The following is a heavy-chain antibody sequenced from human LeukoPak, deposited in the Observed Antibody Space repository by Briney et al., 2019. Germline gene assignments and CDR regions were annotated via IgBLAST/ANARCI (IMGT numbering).Heavy chain of an antibody. Sequence: GASVKVSCKPSGYTFTGYYMHWMRQAPGQGLEWMGRINPNSGATNYAQKFQGRVTMTRDTSISTAYMGLTTLRSDDTAVYYCAKSIEYCGADCYGYFDLWGRGTLVTVSS. CDR3: AKSIEYCGADCYGYFDL. CDR2: INPNSGAT. J-gene: IGHJ2*01. CDR1: GYTFTGYY. D-gene: IGHD2-21*02. V-gene: IGHV1-2*06.